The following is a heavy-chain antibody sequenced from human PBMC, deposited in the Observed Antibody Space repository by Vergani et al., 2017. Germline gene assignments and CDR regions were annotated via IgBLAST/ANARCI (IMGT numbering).Heavy chain of an antibody. D-gene: IGHD4-17*01. Sequence: QVQLQQWGAGLLKPSETLSLTCAVYGGSFSGYYWSWIRQPPGKGLEWIGEINHSGSTNYNPSLKSRVTISVDTSKNQFSLKLSSVTAADTTVYYCARLMGDYACEGGYYYSYGMDVWGQGTTVTVSS. CDR3: ARLMGDYACEGGYYYSYGMDV. V-gene: IGHV4-34*01. CDR2: INHSGST. J-gene: IGHJ6*02. CDR1: GGSFSGYY.